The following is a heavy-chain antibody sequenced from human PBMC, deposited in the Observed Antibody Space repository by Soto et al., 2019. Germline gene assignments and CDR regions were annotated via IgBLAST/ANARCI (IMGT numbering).Heavy chain of an antibody. CDR1: GFTFSSYA. V-gene: IGHV3-30-3*01. CDR3: ASSSDFWSGYTVRYYYYGMDV. CDR2: ISYDGSNK. J-gene: IGHJ6*02. Sequence: SPRLSCAASGFTFSSYAMHWVRQAPGKGLEGVAVISYDGSNKYYADSVKGRFTISRDKSKNTLYLQMNSLRAEDTAVYYCASSSDFWSGYTVRYYYYGMDVWGQGTTVPVSS. D-gene: IGHD3-3*01.